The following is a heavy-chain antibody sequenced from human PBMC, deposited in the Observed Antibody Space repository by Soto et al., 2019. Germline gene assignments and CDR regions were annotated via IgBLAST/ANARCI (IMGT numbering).Heavy chain of an antibody. CDR2: INHSGST. CDR3: ARGGRQQLTPTPISSKIDY. V-gene: IGHV4-34*01. D-gene: IGHD6-13*01. J-gene: IGHJ4*02. Sequence: SETLSLTCAVYGGSFSGYYWSWIRQPPGKGLEWIGEINHSGSTNYNPSLKSRVTISVDMSKNQFSLKLSSVTAADTAVYYCARGGRQQLTPTPISSKIDYWGQGTLVTVSS. CDR1: GGSFSGYY.